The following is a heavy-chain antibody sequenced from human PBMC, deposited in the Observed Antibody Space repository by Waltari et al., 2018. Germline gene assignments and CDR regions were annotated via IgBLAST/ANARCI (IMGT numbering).Heavy chain of an antibody. Sequence: QVQLVQSGAEVKKPGSSVKVSCKASGGTFSSYTISWVRQAPGQGLEWMGRIITILGIANDEQKFQGRVTITADKSTSTAYMELSSLRSEDTAVYYCARTTYYYDSSGYYLDYWGQGTLVTVSS. V-gene: IGHV1-69*02. J-gene: IGHJ4*02. D-gene: IGHD3-22*01. CDR1: GGTFSSYT. CDR2: IITILGIA. CDR3: ARTTYYYDSSGYYLDY.